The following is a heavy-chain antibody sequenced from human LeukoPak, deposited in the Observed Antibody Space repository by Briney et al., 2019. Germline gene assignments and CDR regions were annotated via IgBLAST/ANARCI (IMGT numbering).Heavy chain of an antibody. CDR1: GFTFSSYE. D-gene: IGHD6-19*01. CDR3: AKDIGSGWYGDDAFDM. J-gene: IGHJ3*02. CDR2: INNGGSIK. Sequence: GGSLRLSCAASGFTFSSYEMNWVRQAPGKGLEWVSYINNGGSIKHYADSVKGRFAISRDNAKNSLYLQMNSLRAEDMALYYCAKDIGSGWYGDDAFDMWGQGTMVTVSS. V-gene: IGHV3-48*03.